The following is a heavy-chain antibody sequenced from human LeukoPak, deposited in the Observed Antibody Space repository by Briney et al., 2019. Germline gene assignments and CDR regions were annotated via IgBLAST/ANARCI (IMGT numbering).Heavy chain of an antibody. CDR2: ICSSIGCT. D-gene: IGHD1-1*01. Sequence: GGSLRLSCAASAFTFSSHPMGWVRRAPGKGLEWVSSICSSIGCTYYADSVRGRFAISRDDSKNTLYLQMNNLRAEDTAVYYCARISLAPSDNFDSWGQGTLVTVSS. V-gene: IGHV3-23*01. CDR1: AFTFSSHP. J-gene: IGHJ4*02. CDR3: ARISLAPSDNFDS.